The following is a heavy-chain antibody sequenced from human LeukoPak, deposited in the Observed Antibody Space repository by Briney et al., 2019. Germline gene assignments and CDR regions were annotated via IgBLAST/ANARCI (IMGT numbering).Heavy chain of an antibody. J-gene: IGHJ4*02. CDR3: AKRVFAAAQDYFFDY. CDR2: VSSGGGST. V-gene: IGHV3-23*01. Sequence: GGSLRLSCAASGFTFSRSAMSWVGRAPGKGLEGVSAVSSGGGSTLHADSVKGRFTTSRDNSKKPLFLQMSSLRAEDTAIYYCAKRVFAAAQDYFFDYWGPGNMVTVSS. D-gene: IGHD2-15*01. CDR1: GFTFSRSA.